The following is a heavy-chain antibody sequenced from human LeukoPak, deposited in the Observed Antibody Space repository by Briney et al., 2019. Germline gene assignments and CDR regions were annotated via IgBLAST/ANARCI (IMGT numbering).Heavy chain of an antibody. Sequence: GGSLRLSCAASGFTFGNAWMSWVRQAPGRGLEWVGRIKSKTDGGTTDYAAPVKGRFTISRDDSKSTLDLQLNSLKTEDTAVYFCTTGTFCSGGSCYPPFVYWGQGTLVTVSS. V-gene: IGHV3-15*01. CDR1: GFTFGNAW. CDR3: TTGTFCSGGSCYPPFVY. D-gene: IGHD2-15*01. CDR2: IKSKTDGGTT. J-gene: IGHJ4*02.